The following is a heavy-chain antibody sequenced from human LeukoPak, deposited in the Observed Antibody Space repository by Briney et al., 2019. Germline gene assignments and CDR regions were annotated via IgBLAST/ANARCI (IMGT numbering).Heavy chain of an antibody. D-gene: IGHD6-19*01. Sequence: SETLSLTCTVSGGSISSNYWSWIRQPPGKGLEWIGYIYYSGSTNYNPSLKSRVTTSVDTSKNQVSLKLTSETAADTAVYYCARGYRLVDYWGQGTLVTVSS. CDR3: ARGYRLVDY. CDR2: IYYSGST. V-gene: IGHV4-59*01. J-gene: IGHJ4*02. CDR1: GGSISSNY.